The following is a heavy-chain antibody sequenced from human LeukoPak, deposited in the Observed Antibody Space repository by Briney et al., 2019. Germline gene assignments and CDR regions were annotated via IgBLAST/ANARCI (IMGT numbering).Heavy chain of an antibody. CDR3: ARRVGRGYSYGPNYFFDY. Sequence: SETLSLTCTVSGGSISSTSYYWGWIRQPPGKGLEWIGSIYYSGSTYYNPSLESRVAMSVDTSKNQFSLKVTSVTAADTAVFYCARRVGRGYSYGPNYFFDYWGQGTLVTVSS. CDR1: GGSISSTSYY. D-gene: IGHD5-18*01. CDR2: IYYSGST. J-gene: IGHJ4*02. V-gene: IGHV4-39*01.